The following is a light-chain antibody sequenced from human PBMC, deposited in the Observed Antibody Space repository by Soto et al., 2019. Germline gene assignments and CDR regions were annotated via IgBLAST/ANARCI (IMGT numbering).Light chain of an antibody. J-gene: IGKJ5*01. Sequence: EIVLTQSPDTLSLSPGERATLSCRASESVSSSYLAWYQQRPGQAPRLLIYGASSRATGIPDRFGGSGSGTDFTLTISRLEPEDFAVYYCHQYGTSTITFGPGTRLEIK. V-gene: IGKV3-20*01. CDR1: ESVSSSY. CDR2: GAS. CDR3: HQYGTSTIT.